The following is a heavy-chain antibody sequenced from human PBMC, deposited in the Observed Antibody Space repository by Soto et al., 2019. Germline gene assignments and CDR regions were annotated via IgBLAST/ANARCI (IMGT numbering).Heavy chain of an antibody. V-gene: IGHV4-59*08. J-gene: IGHJ4*02. Sequence: SETLSLTCTVSGGSTSSYYWSWIRQPPGKGLEWIGYIYYSGSTNYNPSLKSRVTISVDTSKNQFSLKLTSVTAADTAVYYCARRYGGAFDFWGQGTLVTVPQ. CDR3: ARRYGGAFDF. CDR1: GGSTSSYY. D-gene: IGHD4-17*01. CDR2: IYYSGST.